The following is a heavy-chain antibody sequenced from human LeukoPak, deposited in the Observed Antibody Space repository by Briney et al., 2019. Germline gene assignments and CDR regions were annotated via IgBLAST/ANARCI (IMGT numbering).Heavy chain of an antibody. CDR3: ARGKGFGTRLDP. CDR2: ISGSGTRT. V-gene: IGHV3-23*01. Sequence: GGSLRLSCAASGFTFSSYAMNWVRQAPGKGLEWVSVISGSGTRTYYADSVKGRFTISRDNTKNTLYLQMNSLRPEDTAVYFCARGKGFGTRLDPWGQGTLVIVSS. J-gene: IGHJ5*02. D-gene: IGHD3-10*01. CDR1: GFTFSSYA.